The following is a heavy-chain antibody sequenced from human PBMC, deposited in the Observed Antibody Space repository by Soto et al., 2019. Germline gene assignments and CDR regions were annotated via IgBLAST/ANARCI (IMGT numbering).Heavy chain of an antibody. Sequence: EVQLVESGGGLVQPGGSLRLSCAASGFTFSSYWMHWVRQAPGKGLVWVSRINSDGSSTSYADSVKGRFTISRDNAKNTLYLQMNSLRAEDTAVYYCARAGRGVTTPRRAPMDVWGKGTTVTVSS. CDR3: ARAGRGVTTPRRAPMDV. D-gene: IGHD3-10*01. CDR2: INSDGSST. V-gene: IGHV3-74*01. J-gene: IGHJ6*03. CDR1: GFTFSSYW.